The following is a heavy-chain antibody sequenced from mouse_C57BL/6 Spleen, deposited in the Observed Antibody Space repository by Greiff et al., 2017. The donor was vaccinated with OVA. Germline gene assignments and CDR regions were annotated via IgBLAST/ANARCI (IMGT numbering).Heavy chain of an antibody. Sequence: VKVVESGAELARPGASVKLSCKASGYTFTSYGISWVKQRTGQGLEWIGEIYPRSGNTYYNEKFKGKATLTADKSSSTAYMELRSLTSEDSAVYFCARGITTVVATYYFDYWGQGTTLTVSS. D-gene: IGHD1-1*01. CDR2: IYPRSGNT. J-gene: IGHJ2*01. CDR1: GYTFTSYG. CDR3: ARGITTVVATYYFDY. V-gene: IGHV1-81*01.